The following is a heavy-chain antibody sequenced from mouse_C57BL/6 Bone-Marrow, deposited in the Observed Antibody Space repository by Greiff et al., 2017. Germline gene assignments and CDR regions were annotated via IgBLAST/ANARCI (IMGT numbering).Heavy chain of an antibody. CDR2: IYPRSGNT. CDR1: GYTFTSYG. V-gene: IGHV1-81*01. Sequence: VKLQESGAELARPGASVKLSCKASGYTFTSYGISWVKQRTGQGLEWIGEIYPRSGNTYYNEKFKGKATLTAAKSSSTAYMELRSLTSEDSAVYFCAITGTWFGYAMDYWGQGTSVTVSS. J-gene: IGHJ4*01. D-gene: IGHD4-1*01. CDR3: AITGTWFGYAMDY.